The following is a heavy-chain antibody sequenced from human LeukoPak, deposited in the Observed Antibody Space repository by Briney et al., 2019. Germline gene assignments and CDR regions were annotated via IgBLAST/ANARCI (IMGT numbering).Heavy chain of an antibody. CDR3: ARVGPIYDLWSGYYRHYYYMDV. D-gene: IGHD3-3*01. CDR1: GGSISSYY. J-gene: IGHJ6*03. CDR2: IYTSGST. V-gene: IGHV4-4*07. Sequence: PSETLSLTCTVSGGSISSYYWSWIRQPAGKGLEWIGRIYTSGSTNYNPSLKSRVTMSVDTSKNQFSLKLSSVTAADTAVYYCARVGPIYDLWSGYYRHYYYMDVWGKGTTVTVSS.